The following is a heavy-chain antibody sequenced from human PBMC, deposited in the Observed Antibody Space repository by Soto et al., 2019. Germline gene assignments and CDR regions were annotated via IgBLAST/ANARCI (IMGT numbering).Heavy chain of an antibody. V-gene: IGHV4-4*07. CDR3: ARGQRFSDWFDP. D-gene: IGHD3-3*01. Sequence: SETLSLTCTVSGGTISTYYWTWIRQPAGKGLEWIGRIYSSGSTKYNPSLQSRVTMSLDTSNNQFSLRLTSVTAADTAVYYCARGQRFSDWFDPWGQGTLVTV. CDR1: GGTISTYY. CDR2: IYSSGST. J-gene: IGHJ5*02.